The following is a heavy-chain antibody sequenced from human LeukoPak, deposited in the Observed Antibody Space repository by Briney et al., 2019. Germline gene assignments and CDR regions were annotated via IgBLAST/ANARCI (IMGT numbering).Heavy chain of an antibody. J-gene: IGHJ4*02. V-gene: IGHV3-7*03. CDR3: ARGYYDSSGYPRGLDY. Sequence: AGGSLRLSCAASGFTFSSYWMSWVRQAPGKGLEWVANIKQDGSGKYYVDSVKGRFTISRDNAKNSLYLQMNSLRAEDTAVYYCARGYYDSSGYPRGLDYWGQGTLVTVSS. D-gene: IGHD3-22*01. CDR1: GFTFSSYW. CDR2: IKQDGSGK.